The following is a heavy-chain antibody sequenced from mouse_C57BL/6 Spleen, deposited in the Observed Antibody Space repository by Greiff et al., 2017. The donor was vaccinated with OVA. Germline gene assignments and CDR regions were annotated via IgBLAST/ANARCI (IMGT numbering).Heavy chain of an antibody. V-gene: IGHV1-52*01. CDR2: IDPSDSET. J-gene: IGHJ4*01. CDR1: GYTFTSYW. D-gene: IGHD2-2*01. Sequence: QVQLQQPGAELVRPGSSVKLSCKASGYTFTSYWLHWVKQRPIQGLEWIGNIDPSDSETHYNQKFKDKATLTVDKSSSTAYMQLSSLTSEDSAVYYCARKEVYGYENAMDYWGQGTSVTVSS. CDR3: ARKEVYGYENAMDY.